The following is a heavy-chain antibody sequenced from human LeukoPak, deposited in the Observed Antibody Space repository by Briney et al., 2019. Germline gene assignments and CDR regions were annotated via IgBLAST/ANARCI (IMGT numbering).Heavy chain of an antibody. V-gene: IGHV1-69*05. CDR1: GHTFSSYG. J-gene: IGHJ4*02. CDR2: IIAIFGTA. CDR3: AGKHYYDSSGIHD. Sequence: SVKVSCKASGHTFSSYGLSWVRQAPGQGLEWMGGIIAIFGTANYAQKLQGRVKITTDESTSTWCLEVRSLRSEASVPDYCAGKHYYDSSGIHDWGQGTLVTVSS. D-gene: IGHD3-22*01.